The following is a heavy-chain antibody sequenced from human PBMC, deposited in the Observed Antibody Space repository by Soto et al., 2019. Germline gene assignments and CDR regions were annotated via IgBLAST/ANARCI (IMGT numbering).Heavy chain of an antibody. CDR1: GFTVSTNF. CDR3: ARARMQLWPNYYDDGLDV. V-gene: IGHV3-66*01. J-gene: IGHJ6*02. D-gene: IGHD5-18*01. Sequence: GGSLRLSCAPSGFTVSTNFMTWVRQAPGKGLEWVSVIYSAGSTFYADSVEGRFTITRDNSKNTLYFQLNSLKAEDTAVYYCARARMQLWPNYYDDGLDVWGQGTTVTVSS. CDR2: IYSAGST.